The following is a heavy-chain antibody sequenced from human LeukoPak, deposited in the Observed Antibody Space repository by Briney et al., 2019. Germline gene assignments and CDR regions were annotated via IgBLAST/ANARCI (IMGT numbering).Heavy chain of an antibody. CDR1: GFTFSSYG. Sequence: GRSLRLSCAASGFTFSSYGMHWVRQAPGKGLEWVAVISYDGSNKYYADSVKGRFTISRDNSKNTLYPQMNSLRAEDTAVYYCARDNTTYYDFWSGYYKAPGYYYYGMDVWGQGTTVTVSS. D-gene: IGHD3-3*01. J-gene: IGHJ6*02. CDR2: ISYDGSNK. CDR3: ARDNTTYYDFWSGYYKAPGYYYYGMDV. V-gene: IGHV3-33*05.